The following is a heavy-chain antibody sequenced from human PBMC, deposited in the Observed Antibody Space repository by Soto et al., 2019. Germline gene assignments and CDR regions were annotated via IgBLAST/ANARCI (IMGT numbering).Heavy chain of an antibody. D-gene: IGHD4-17*01. CDR2: TSGSGGST. Sequence: EVQLLESGGGLVQPGGSLRLSCAASGFTFSSYAMSWVRQAPGNGLEWVSATSGSGGSTSYADSVKGRFTISRDNSKNTLYLQMNSLRAEDTAVYYCAKVMYGDYDPFDYWGQGTLVTVSS. V-gene: IGHV3-23*01. CDR3: AKVMYGDYDPFDY. J-gene: IGHJ4*02. CDR1: GFTFSSYA.